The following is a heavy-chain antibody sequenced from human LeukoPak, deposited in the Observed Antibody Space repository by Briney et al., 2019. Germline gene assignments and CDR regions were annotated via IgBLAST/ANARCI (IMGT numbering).Heavy chain of an antibody. CDR2: IYTGGST. V-gene: IGHV4-61*02. D-gene: IGHD3-10*01. CDR1: GGSISSGSYY. Sequence: SETLSLXCTVSGGSISSGSYYWSWIRQPAGKGLEWIGRIYTGGSTNYNLSLKSRVTISVDTSKNQFSLKLSSVTAADTAVYYCARGITMVRGVTPYFDYWGQGTLVTVSS. J-gene: IGHJ4*02. CDR3: ARGITMVRGVTPYFDY.